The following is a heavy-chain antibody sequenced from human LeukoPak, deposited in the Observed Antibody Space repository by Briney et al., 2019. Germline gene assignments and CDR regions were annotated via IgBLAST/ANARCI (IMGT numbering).Heavy chain of an antibody. CDR2: INHSGST. Sequence: SETLSLTCAVYGGSFSGYYWSWIRQPPGKGLEWIGEINHSGSTNYNPSLKSRVTISVDTSKNQFSLKLSSVTAADTAVYYCARDYYDIVVVPAARNFDYWGQGTLVTVSS. D-gene: IGHD2-2*01. CDR1: GGSFSGYY. CDR3: ARDYYDIVVVPAARNFDY. V-gene: IGHV4-34*01. J-gene: IGHJ4*02.